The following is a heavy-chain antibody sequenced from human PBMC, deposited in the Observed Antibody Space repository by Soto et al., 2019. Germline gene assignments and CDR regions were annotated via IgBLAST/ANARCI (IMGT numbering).Heavy chain of an antibody. V-gene: IGHV3-30*18. CDR3: AKGGVGATSADY. CDR2: ISYDGSNK. J-gene: IGHJ4*02. CDR1: GFTFSSYG. Sequence: QVQLVESGGGVVQPGRSLRLSCAASGFTFSSYGMHWVRQAPGKGLEWVAVISYDGSNKYYADSVKGRLTISRDNSKNTLYLQMNSLRAEDTAVYYCAKGGVGATSADYWGQGTLVTVSS. D-gene: IGHD1-26*01.